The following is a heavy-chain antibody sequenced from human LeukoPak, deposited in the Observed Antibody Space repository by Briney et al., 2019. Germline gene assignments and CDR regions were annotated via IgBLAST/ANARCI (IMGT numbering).Heavy chain of an antibody. CDR1: GYTFTDYY. Sequence: ASVKVSCKASGYTFTDYYIHWVRQAPGQGLERMGWINPNTGGTHYAQKFQGRVTMTRDTSITTAYMDLSRLRPDDTAVFSCARSRLAAAGTYFDYWGQGTLLTVSS. CDR2: INPNTGGT. CDR3: ARSRLAAAGTYFDY. V-gene: IGHV1-2*02. J-gene: IGHJ4*02. D-gene: IGHD6-13*01.